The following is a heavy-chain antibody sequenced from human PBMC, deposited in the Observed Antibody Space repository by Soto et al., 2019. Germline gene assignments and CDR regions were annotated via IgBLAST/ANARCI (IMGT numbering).Heavy chain of an antibody. J-gene: IGHJ4*02. CDR1: GFTFSSYG. V-gene: IGHV3-33*01. D-gene: IGHD3-3*01. Sequence: QVQLVESGGGVVQPGRSLRLSCAASGFTFSSYGMHWVRQAPGKGLEWVAVIWYDGSNKYYADSVKGRFTISRDNSKNTLYLQMNSLRAEDTAVYYCARDFPDRFLVWLPTVWGQGTLVTVSS. CDR3: ARDFPDRFLVWLPTV. CDR2: IWYDGSNK.